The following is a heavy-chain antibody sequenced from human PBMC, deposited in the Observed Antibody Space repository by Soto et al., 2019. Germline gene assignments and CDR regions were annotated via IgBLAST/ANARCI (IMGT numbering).Heavy chain of an antibody. CDR2: ISYDGSNK. CDR1: GFTFSSYA. Sequence: QVQLVESGGGVVQPGRSLRLSCAASGFTFSSYAMHWVRQAPGKGLEWVAVISYDGSNKYYADSVKGRFTISRDNSKNPLYLQMNSLRAEDTAVYYCARSGSSSGPFDYWGQGTLVTVPS. CDR3: ARSGSSSGPFDY. J-gene: IGHJ4*02. V-gene: IGHV3-30-3*01. D-gene: IGHD6-13*01.